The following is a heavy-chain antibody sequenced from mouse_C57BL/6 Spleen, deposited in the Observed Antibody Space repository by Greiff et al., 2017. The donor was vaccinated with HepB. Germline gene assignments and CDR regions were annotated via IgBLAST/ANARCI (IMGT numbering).Heavy chain of an antibody. CDR2: INPNNGGT. CDR3: ARGQLRRGDYAMDY. D-gene: IGHD3-2*02. CDR1: GYTFTDYN. J-gene: IGHJ4*01. V-gene: IGHV1-22*01. Sequence: VQLQQSGPELVKPGASVKMSCKASGYTFTDYNMHWVKQSHGKSLEWIGYINPNNGGTSYNQKFKGKATLTVNKYSSTAYMELRSLTSEDSAVYYCARGQLRRGDYAMDYWGQGTSVTVSS.